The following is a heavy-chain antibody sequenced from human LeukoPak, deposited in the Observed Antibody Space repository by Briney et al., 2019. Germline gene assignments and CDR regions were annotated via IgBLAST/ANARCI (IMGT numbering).Heavy chain of an antibody. J-gene: IGHJ4*02. CDR2: INRNGGST. D-gene: IGHD3-10*01. V-gene: IGHV3-20*04. CDR3: ARVGGSGSYFDY. CDR1: GFTFDDYG. Sequence: GSLRLSCAASGFTFDDYGMSWVRQAPGKGLEWVSGINRNGGSTGYADSVKGRFTISRDNAKNSLYLQMNSLRAEDTALYYCARVGGSGSYFDYWGQGTLVTVSS.